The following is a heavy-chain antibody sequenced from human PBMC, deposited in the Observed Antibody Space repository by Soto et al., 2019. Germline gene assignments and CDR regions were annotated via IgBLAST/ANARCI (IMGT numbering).Heavy chain of an antibody. J-gene: IGHJ6*02. CDR2: MSHSGGT. D-gene: IGHD2-21*02. CDR1: GGSVNSGNYY. CDR3: TKQKGDSRTYNGLDV. V-gene: IGHV4-61*01. Sequence: PSETLSLTCAVFGGSVNSGNYYWSWIRQPPGKGLEWIGEMSHSGGTHFNPSLKSRVTISVDTSKNQFSLHLSSVTPEDTAIYYCTKQKGDSRTYNGLDVWGQGTTVTVSS.